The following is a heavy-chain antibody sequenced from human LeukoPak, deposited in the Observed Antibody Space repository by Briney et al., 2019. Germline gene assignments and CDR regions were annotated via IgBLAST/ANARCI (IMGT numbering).Heavy chain of an antibody. CDR3: ARDSSPWYYYDRSGSNGFDP. CDR1: GFTFSSYA. D-gene: IGHD3-22*01. Sequence: GRSLRLSCAASGFTFSSYAIHWVRQAPGKGLEWVAVIAYDGGNKYYADSVKGRFTISRDNSKNTLFLQMNSLRAEDTAVYYCARDSSPWYYYDRSGSNGFDPWGQGTLATVSS. J-gene: IGHJ5*02. CDR2: IAYDGGNK. V-gene: IGHV3-30-3*01.